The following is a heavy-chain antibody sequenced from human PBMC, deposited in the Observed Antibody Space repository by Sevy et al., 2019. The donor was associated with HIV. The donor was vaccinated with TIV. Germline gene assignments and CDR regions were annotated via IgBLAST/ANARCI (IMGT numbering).Heavy chain of an antibody. V-gene: IGHV3-30-3*01. D-gene: IGHD3-22*01. J-gene: IGHJ4*02. Sequence: GGSLRLSCAASGFTFSSYAMHWVRQAPGKGLEWVAVISYDGSNKYYADSVKGRFTISRENSKNTRYLQMNSLRAEDTAVYYCARDRAYSDHYYDSSGLIDYWGQGTLVTVSS. CDR2: ISYDGSNK. CDR1: GFTFSSYA. CDR3: ARDRAYSDHYYDSSGLIDY.